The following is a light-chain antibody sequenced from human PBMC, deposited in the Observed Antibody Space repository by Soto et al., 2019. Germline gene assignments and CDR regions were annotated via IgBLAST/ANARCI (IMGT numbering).Light chain of an antibody. V-gene: IGKV3-20*01. Sequence: EIVLTQSPGTLSLSPGKRATLSCRASQSVSSSYLAWYQQKPGQAPRLLIYGASSRATGIPDRFSGSGSGTDFTLTISRLEPEDFAVYYCQQYGSSPQTFGPGTKVDIK. CDR1: QSVSSSY. CDR2: GAS. J-gene: IGKJ3*01. CDR3: QQYGSSPQT.